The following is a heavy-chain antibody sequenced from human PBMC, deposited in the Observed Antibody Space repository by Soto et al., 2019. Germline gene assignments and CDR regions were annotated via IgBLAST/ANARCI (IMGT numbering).Heavy chain of an antibody. J-gene: IGHJ5*02. CDR1: GYTXNGYF. D-gene: IGHD3-10*01. Sequence: SXKVSLKASGYTXNGYFMDLVRQAPGQGLEWMGWINPYSGGADYAKSFQGRVTMTRDTSIRTVYMELSRLRFEDTAVYYCARVIRGAYYNSPLDTWGQGTVGTVS. CDR2: INPYSGGA. CDR3: ARVIRGAYYNSPLDT. V-gene: IGHV1-2*02.